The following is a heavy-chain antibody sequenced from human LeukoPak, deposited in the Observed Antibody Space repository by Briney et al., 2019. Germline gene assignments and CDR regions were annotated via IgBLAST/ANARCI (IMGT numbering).Heavy chain of an antibody. J-gene: IGHJ4*02. CDR1: GGSISSSNW. CDR2: IYHSGST. Sequence: PSETLSLTCAVSGGSISSSNWWSWVRQPPGKGLEWIGEIYHSGSTNYNPSLKSRVTISVDKSKNQFSLKLSSVTAADTAVYYCAREGYYGSGSLDYWGQGTLVTVSS. D-gene: IGHD3-10*01. CDR3: AREGYYGSGSLDY. V-gene: IGHV4-4*02.